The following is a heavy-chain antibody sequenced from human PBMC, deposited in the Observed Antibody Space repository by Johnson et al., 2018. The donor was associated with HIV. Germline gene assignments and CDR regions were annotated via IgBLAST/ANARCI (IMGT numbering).Heavy chain of an antibody. CDR1: GFTFSSYA. J-gene: IGHJ3*02. CDR3: ARVWLTAGYRACEPGAFDI. V-gene: IGHV3-30-3*01. CDR2: ISYDGSNK. D-gene: IGHD5-12*01. Sequence: QVQLVESGGGVVQPGRSLRLSCAASGFTFSSYAMHWVRQAPGKGLEWVAVISYDGSNKYYADSVKGRFTISRDNSKNTLYLQMNSLRAEDTAVYYCARVWLTAGYRACEPGAFDIWGQGTMVTVSS.